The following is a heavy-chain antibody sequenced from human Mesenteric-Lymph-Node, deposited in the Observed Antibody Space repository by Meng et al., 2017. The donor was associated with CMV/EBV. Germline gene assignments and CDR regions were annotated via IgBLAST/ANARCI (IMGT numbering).Heavy chain of an antibody. J-gene: IGHJ4*02. CDR3: ARTYSSGYTSHFDY. V-gene: IGHV5-51*01. Sequence: SEDNVTSYWIGWVRQMPEKGMEWMGIIYPGDSDTRYSPSFQGQVTISADKSISTAYLQWSSLKASDTAMYFCARTYSSGYTSHFDYWGQGTLVTVSS. D-gene: IGHD3-22*01. CDR2: IYPGDSDT. CDR1: EDNVTSYW.